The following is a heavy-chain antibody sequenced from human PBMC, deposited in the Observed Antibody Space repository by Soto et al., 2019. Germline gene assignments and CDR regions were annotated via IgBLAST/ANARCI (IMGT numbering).Heavy chain of an antibody. Sequence: AASVKVSCKASGYTFTGYYMHWVRQAPGQGLEWMGWINPNSGGTNYAQKFQGWATMTRDTSISTAYMELSRLRSDDTAVYYCARVMDSGYDYGFDYWGQGTLVTVSS. CDR3: ARVMDSGYDYGFDY. V-gene: IGHV1-2*04. J-gene: IGHJ4*02. D-gene: IGHD5-12*01. CDR1: GYTFTGYY. CDR2: INPNSGGT.